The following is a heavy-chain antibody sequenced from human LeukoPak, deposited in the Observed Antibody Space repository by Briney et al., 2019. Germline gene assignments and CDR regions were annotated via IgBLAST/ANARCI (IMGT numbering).Heavy chain of an antibody. CDR3: AKAPYSLIQLSLVGGVFDI. V-gene: IGHV4-61*02. CDR2: IYTSGST. Sequence: SQTLSLTCTVSGGSISSGSYYWSWIRQPAGKGLEWIGRIYTSGSTNYNPSLESRVTISVDTSKNQFSLKLSSVTAADAAVYYRAKAPYSLIQLSLVGGVFDIWGQGTMVTVSS. J-gene: IGHJ3*02. D-gene: IGHD5-18*01. CDR1: GGSISSGSYY.